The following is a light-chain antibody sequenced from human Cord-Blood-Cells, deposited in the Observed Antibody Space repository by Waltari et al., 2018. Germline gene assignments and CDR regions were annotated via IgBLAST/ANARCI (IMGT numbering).Light chain of an antibody. Sequence: EIVLTQSPATLYLSPGERATLPCRASQSVSSYLAWYQQKPGQAPRLLIYDASNRATGIPARFSGSGSGTDFTLTISSLEPEDFAVYYCQQRSNWPPLVTFGGGTKVEIK. V-gene: IGKV3-11*01. CDR1: QSVSSY. CDR3: QQRSNWPPLVT. J-gene: IGKJ4*01. CDR2: DAS.